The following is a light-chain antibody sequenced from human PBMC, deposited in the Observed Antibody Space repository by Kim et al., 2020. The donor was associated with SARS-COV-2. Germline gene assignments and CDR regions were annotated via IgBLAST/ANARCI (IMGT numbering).Light chain of an antibody. CDR1: NANIGGNL. CDR2: GYN. CDR3: ATWDDRLNTPV. V-gene: IGLV1-44*01. J-gene: IGLJ3*02. Sequence: GQRITSSCSGRNANIGGNLVSWYRRLPGTAPKVVLYGYNKRPPGVPDRISGSTSSTAASLAISGLRSEDDGDYYCATWDDRLNTPVFGGGTQLTVL.